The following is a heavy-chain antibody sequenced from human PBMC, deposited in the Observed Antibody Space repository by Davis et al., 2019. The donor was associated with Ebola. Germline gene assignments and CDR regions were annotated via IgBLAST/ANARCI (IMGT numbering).Heavy chain of an antibody. CDR1: GGSISSGGYY. V-gene: IGHV4-31*11. J-gene: IGHJ4*02. D-gene: IGHD2-2*01. CDR3: ARGGRYCSSTSCYDFDY. CDR2: IYYSGST. Sequence: PSETLSLTCAVYGGSISSGGYYWSWIRQHPGKGLEWIGYIYYSGSTYYNPSLKSRVTISVDTSKNQFSLKLSSVTAADTAVYYCARGGRYCSSTSCYDFDYWGQGTLVTVSS.